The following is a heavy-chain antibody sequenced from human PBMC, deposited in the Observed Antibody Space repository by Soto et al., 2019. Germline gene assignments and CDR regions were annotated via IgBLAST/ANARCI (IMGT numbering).Heavy chain of an antibody. D-gene: IGHD3-9*01. CDR1: GYTFTSYG. CDR3: ARGVTRDYDSLTGSHAAFDI. V-gene: IGHV1-18*01. J-gene: IGHJ3*02. Sequence: GASVKVSCKASGYTFTSYGISWVRQAPGQGLEWMGWISAYNGNTNYAQKLQSRVTMTTDTSTSTAYMELRSLRSDDTAVYYCARGVTRDYDSLTGSHAAFDIWGQGTMVTVSS. CDR2: ISAYNGNT.